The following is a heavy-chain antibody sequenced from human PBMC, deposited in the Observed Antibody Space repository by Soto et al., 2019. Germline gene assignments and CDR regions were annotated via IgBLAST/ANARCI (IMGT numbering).Heavy chain of an antibody. CDR3: VRGCGRSSCPYYFDY. CDR2: IKQDGSEK. J-gene: IGHJ4*02. Sequence: EVQLVESGGGLVQPGGSLRLSCAASEFTFSTYWMSWLRQAPGKGLEWVATIKQDGSEKYHVDSVKGRFTISRDNAKESLYLEMNSLRAEDTAVYFCVRGCGRSSCPYYFDYWGQGSLVTVSS. V-gene: IGHV3-7*01. CDR1: EFTFSTYW. D-gene: IGHD2-2*01.